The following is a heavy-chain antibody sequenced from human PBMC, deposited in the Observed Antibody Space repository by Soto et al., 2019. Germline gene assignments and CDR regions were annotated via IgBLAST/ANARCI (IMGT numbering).Heavy chain of an antibody. D-gene: IGHD6-19*01. J-gene: IGHJ5*02. CDR1: GFTFSSYA. Sequence: PGGSLRLSCAASGFTFSSYAMSWVRQAPGKGLEWVSAISGSGGSTYYADSVKGRFTISRDNSKNTLYLQMNSLRAEDTAVYYCAKARAVAGTNWFDPWGQGTLVTAPQ. CDR3: AKARAVAGTNWFDP. CDR2: ISGSGGST. V-gene: IGHV3-23*01.